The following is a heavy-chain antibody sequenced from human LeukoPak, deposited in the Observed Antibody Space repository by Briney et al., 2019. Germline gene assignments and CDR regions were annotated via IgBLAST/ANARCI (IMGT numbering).Heavy chain of an antibody. J-gene: IGHJ4*02. CDR1: GFTFSSYG. CDR2: IWYDGSK. D-gene: IGHD5-18*01. V-gene: IGHV3-33*06. CDR3: AKGVESWLTYFDH. Sequence: TGGSLRLSCAAPGFTFSSYGMHWVRQAPGKGLEWVAVIWYDGSKYYADSVKGRFTISRDNSKNTLYLQTNSPRVEDTAMYYCAKGVESWLTYFDHWGQGTLVTVSA.